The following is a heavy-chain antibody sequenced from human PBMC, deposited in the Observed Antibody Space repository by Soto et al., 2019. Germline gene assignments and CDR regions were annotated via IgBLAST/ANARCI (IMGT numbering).Heavy chain of an antibody. CDR1: GGSISSYY. Sequence: PSETLSLTCTVSGGSISSYYWSWIRQPPGKGLEWIGYIYYSGSTNYNPSLKSRVTISVDTSKNQFSLKLSSVTAADTAVYYCARFVVVTAILNYWGQGTLVTVSS. CDR2: IYYSGST. V-gene: IGHV4-59*01. CDR3: ARFVVVTAILNY. J-gene: IGHJ4*02. D-gene: IGHD2-21*02.